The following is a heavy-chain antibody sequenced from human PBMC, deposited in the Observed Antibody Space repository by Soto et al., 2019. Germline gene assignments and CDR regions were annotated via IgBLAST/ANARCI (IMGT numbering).Heavy chain of an antibody. CDR2: IYYSGST. CDR3: ARLSRNLGYCSSTSCYLWYFDY. CDR1: GGSISSYY. J-gene: IGHJ4*02. V-gene: IGHV4-59*08. D-gene: IGHD2-2*01. Sequence: QVQLQESGPGLVKPSETLSLTCTVSGGSISSYYWSWIRQPPGKGLEWIGYIYYSGSTNYNPSLKSRVTLSVDTSKNQFSLKLSSVTAADTAVYYCARLSRNLGYCSSTSCYLWYFDYWGQGTLVTVSS.